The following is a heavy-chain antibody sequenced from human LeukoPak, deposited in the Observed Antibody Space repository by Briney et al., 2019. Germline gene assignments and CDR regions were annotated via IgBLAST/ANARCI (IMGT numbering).Heavy chain of an antibody. V-gene: IGHV3-23*01. J-gene: IGHJ4*02. CDR2: ISGSGGST. D-gene: IGHD3-22*01. CDR3: ARGGLWDYYDSSGSYAY. Sequence: GGSLRLSCAASGFTFSSYAMSWVRQAPGKGLEWVSAISGSGGSTYYADYVKGRVTNSRDNSKNRVYMQMKSLRAEDTAVYYCARGGLWDYYDSSGSYAYWGQGTLVTVSS. CDR1: GFTFSSYA.